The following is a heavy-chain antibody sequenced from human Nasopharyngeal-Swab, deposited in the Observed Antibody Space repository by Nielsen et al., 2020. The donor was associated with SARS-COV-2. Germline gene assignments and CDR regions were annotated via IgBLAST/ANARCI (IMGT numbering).Heavy chain of an antibody. J-gene: IGHJ2*01. Sequence: WIRQPPGKGLEWIGYIYYSGSTNYNPSLKSRVTISVATSKNQFSLKLSSVTAADTAVYYCARDIRTYDILTGYSLGYFDLWGRGTLVTVSS. CDR2: IYYSGST. CDR3: ARDIRTYDILTGYSLGYFDL. D-gene: IGHD3-9*01. V-gene: IGHV4-59*01.